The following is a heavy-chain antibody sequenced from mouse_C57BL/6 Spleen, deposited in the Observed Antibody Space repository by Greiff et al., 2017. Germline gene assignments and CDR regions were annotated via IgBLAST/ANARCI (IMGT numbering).Heavy chain of an antibody. Sequence: EVKLVESGGGLVKPGGSLKLSCAASGFTFSSYAMSWVRQTPEKRLEWVATISDGGSYTYYPDNVQGRFTISRDNAKNNLYLQMSHLKSEDTAMYYCAREGDYALYYAMDYWGQGTSVTVSS. J-gene: IGHJ4*01. CDR3: AREGDYALYYAMDY. CDR1: GFTFSSYA. D-gene: IGHD2-4*01. V-gene: IGHV5-4*01. CDR2: ISDGGSYT.